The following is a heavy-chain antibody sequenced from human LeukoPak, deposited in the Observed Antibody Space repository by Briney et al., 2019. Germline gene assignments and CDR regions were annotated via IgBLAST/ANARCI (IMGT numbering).Heavy chain of an antibody. CDR1: GFTVSSNY. CDR3: AGYCSGGSCYSGLGY. CDR2: IYSGGST. V-gene: IGHV3-53*01. Sequence: GGSLRLSCAASGFTVSSNYMSWVRQAPGKGLEWVSVIYSGGSTYYADSVKGRFTISRDNSKNTLYLQMNSLRAEDTAVYYCAGYCSGGSCYSGLGYWGQGTLVTVSS. J-gene: IGHJ4*02. D-gene: IGHD2-15*01.